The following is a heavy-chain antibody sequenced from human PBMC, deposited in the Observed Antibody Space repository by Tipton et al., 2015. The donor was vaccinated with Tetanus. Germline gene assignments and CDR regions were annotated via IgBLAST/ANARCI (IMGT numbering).Heavy chain of an antibody. V-gene: IGHV4-34*01. Sequence: GLVKPSETLSLTCGVYGGSFSGYYWSWIRQPPGKGLEWIGEINHSGSTNYNPSLKSRVSMSVDTSKNQFSLRLGSVTAADTAVYYCARVRRGATTDLDYWGQGTLVTVSS. D-gene: IGHD5-12*01. CDR3: ARVRRGATTDLDY. CDR1: GGSFSGYY. CDR2: INHSGST. J-gene: IGHJ4*02.